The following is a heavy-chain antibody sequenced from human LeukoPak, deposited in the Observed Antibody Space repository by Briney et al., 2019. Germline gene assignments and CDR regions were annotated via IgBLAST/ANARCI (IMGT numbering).Heavy chain of an antibody. CDR1: GFTFSNYG. CDR3: AKGGANIVVVVAPRDYYGMDV. CDR2: ISYDGSNK. Sequence: GRSLRLSCAASGFTFSNYGMHWVRQAPGKGLEWVAVISYDGSNKYYADSVRGRFTISRDNSKNTLYLQMNSLRAEDTAVYYCAKGGANIVVVVAPRDYYGMDVWGQGTTVTVFS. V-gene: IGHV3-30*18. J-gene: IGHJ6*02. D-gene: IGHD2-15*01.